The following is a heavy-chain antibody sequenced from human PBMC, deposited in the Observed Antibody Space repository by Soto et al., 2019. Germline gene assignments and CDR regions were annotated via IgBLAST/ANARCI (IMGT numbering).Heavy chain of an antibody. V-gene: IGHV4-31*03. D-gene: IGHD3-3*01. CDR2: IYYSGST. CDR3: ARVRITIFGVVIKPNWFDP. J-gene: IGHJ5*02. CDR1: GGSISSGGYY. Sequence: SETLSLTCTVSGGSISSGGYYWSWIRQHPGEGLEWIGHIYYSGSTYYNPSLKSRVTISVDTSKNQFSLKLSSVTAADTAVYYCARVRITIFGVVIKPNWFDPWGQGTLVTVSS.